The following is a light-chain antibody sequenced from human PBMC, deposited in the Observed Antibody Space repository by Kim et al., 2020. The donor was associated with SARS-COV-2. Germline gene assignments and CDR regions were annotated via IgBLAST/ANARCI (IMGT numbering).Light chain of an antibody. CDR1: QDISNF. CDR3: QQYDNLPIS. V-gene: IGKV1-33*01. J-gene: IGKJ5*01. Sequence: ASVGDSVTITCQASQDISNFLSWSQQKPGKAPKLLIYDASNLETGVPSRFSGSGSGTHFTFTITSLQAEDVGTYYCQQYDNLPISFGPGTRLEIK. CDR2: DAS.